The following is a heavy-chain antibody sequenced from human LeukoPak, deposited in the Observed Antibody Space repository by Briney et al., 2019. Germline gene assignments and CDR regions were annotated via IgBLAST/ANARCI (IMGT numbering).Heavy chain of an antibody. CDR3: ARGSSTWSYGMDV. Sequence: ASVKVSCKASGYTFSIYDINWVRQAPGQGLEWLACMQPYSGDTDYAQKFQGRLTMTRNSSTNTVYMELSSLTSEDTAVYYCARGSSTWSYGMDVWGQGTTVIVSS. V-gene: IGHV1-8*01. CDR1: GYTFSIYD. J-gene: IGHJ6*02. D-gene: IGHD6-13*01. CDR2: MQPYSGDT.